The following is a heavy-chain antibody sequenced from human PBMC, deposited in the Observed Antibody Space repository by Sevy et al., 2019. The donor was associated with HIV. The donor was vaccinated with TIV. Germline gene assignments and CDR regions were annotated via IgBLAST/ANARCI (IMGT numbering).Heavy chain of an antibody. V-gene: IGHV3-11*01. CDR3: AKDMSAYPRNWNREDNDAFDI. CDR2: ISSGGSTM. Sequence: GGSLRLSCAASGFSFSDFYMSWIRQAPGKGLEWVAYISSGGSTMHYVDSVKGRFTISRDNAKNSLYLQMNSLRAEDTAVYYWAKDMSAYPRNWNREDNDAFDIWGQGTVVTVS. J-gene: IGHJ3*02. D-gene: IGHD1-1*01. CDR1: GFSFSDFY.